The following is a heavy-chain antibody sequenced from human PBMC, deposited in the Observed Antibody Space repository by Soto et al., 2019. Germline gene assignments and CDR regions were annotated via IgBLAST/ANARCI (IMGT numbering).Heavy chain of an antibody. J-gene: IGHJ5*01. V-gene: IGHV1-2*04. D-gene: IGHD5-18*01. CDR3: ARAWIHGSNCFDF. CDR2: INPNSGGT. Sequence: ASVKVSCKASGYTFTGYYMHWVRQAPGQGLEWMGWINPNSGGTNYAQKFQGWVTMTRDTSISTAYMELSRLRSDDTAVYYCARAWIHGSNCFDFRGQAILVTVSS. CDR1: GYTFTGYY.